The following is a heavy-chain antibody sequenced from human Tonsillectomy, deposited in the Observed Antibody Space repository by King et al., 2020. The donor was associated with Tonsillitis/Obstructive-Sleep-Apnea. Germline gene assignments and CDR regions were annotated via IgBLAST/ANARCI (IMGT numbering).Heavy chain of an antibody. V-gene: IGHV3-21*01. J-gene: IGHJ4*02. CDR2: IDATGHHI. CDR3: ARALSTAYLDS. Sequence: EVQLVESGGGLVKPGMSLRLSCAASGFAFHYYTLEWVRQAPGKGLEWVSSIDATGHHIYYADSVKGRFTVSRDNTKNALYLQMTSLRAEDTALYYCARALSTAYLDSWGQGSLVTVSS. D-gene: IGHD2/OR15-2a*01. CDR1: GFAFHYYT.